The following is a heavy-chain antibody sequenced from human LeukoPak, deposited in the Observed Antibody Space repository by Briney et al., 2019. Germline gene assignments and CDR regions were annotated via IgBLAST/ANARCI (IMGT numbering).Heavy chain of an antibody. CDR2: INSDGSST. D-gene: IGHD6-13*01. J-gene: IGHJ3*02. V-gene: IGHV3-74*01. CDR3: ANLAAAADAFDI. Sequence: PGGSLRLSCAASGFTFSSYWMHWVRQAPGKGLVWVSRINSDGSSTSYADSVKGRFTISRDNAKNTLYLQMNSLRAEDTAVYYCANLAAAADAFDIWGQGTMVTVSS. CDR1: GFTFSSYW.